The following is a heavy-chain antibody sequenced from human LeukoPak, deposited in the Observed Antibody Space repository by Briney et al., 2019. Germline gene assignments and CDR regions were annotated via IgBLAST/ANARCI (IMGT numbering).Heavy chain of an antibody. Sequence: ASVKVSCKASGYTFTGYYMHWVRQAPGQGLEWMGWINPNSGGTNYAQKFQGRVTMTRDTSISTAYMELSRLRSDDTAVYYCARDDSSGWYGATYNWFDPWGQGTLVTVSS. D-gene: IGHD6-19*01. CDR1: GYTFTGYY. V-gene: IGHV1-2*02. CDR3: ARDDSSGWYGATYNWFDP. J-gene: IGHJ5*02. CDR2: INPNSGGT.